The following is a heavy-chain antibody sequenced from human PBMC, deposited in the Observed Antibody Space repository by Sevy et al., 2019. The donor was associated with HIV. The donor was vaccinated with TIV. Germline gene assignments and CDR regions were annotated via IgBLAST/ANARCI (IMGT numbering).Heavy chain of an antibody. J-gene: IGHJ3*01. D-gene: IGHD6-13*01. CDR3: TRGWSAFDL. CDR2: IRNKAYRGTT. Sequence: GGSLRLSCIASGFTFGDYAMSWFRQAPGKGLEWVGFIRNKAYRGTTEYAASVKGRFTISRDDPTSIAYLQMNSLKTEDTAVYYCTRGWSAFDLWGQGTMVTVSS. CDR1: GFTFGDYA. V-gene: IGHV3-49*03.